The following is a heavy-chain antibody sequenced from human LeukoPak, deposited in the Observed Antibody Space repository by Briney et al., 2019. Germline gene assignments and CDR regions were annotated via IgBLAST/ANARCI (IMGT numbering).Heavy chain of an antibody. D-gene: IGHD5-24*01. CDR2: IYYSGST. CDR3: ARPDDGAFDF. V-gene: IGHV4-34*01. J-gene: IGHJ3*01. CDR1: GGSFSGYY. Sequence: SETLSLTCAVYGGSFSGYYWGWIRQPPGKGLEWIGNIYYSGSTCYNPSLKSRVTISLDTSKNQFSLKLSSVTAADTAVYYCARPDDGAFDFWGQGTMVTVST.